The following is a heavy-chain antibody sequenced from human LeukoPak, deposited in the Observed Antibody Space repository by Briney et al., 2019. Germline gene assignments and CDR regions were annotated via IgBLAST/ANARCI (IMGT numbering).Heavy chain of an antibody. D-gene: IGHD6-13*01. CDR1: GGSISSYY. Sequence: SETLSLTCTVSGGSISSYYWSWIRQPAGKGLEWIGRIYTSGSTNYNPSLKSRVTMSVDTSKNQFSLKLSSVAAADTAVYHCARGRSSSWYGAFDIWGQGTMVTVSS. V-gene: IGHV4-4*07. CDR2: IYTSGST. J-gene: IGHJ3*02. CDR3: ARGRSSSWYGAFDI.